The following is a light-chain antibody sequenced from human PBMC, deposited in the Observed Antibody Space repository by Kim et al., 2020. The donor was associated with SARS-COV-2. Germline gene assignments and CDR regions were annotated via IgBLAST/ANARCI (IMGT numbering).Light chain of an antibody. CDR1: QSVSSY. J-gene: IGKJ2*03. V-gene: IGKV3-11*01. CDR3: QQRSDWPPGYS. Sequence: EIVLTQSPATLSLSPGERATLSCRASQSVSSYLAWYQQKPGQAPRLLIYDASNRATGIPARFSGSGSGTDFTLTISSLEPEDFAVYYCQQRSDWPPGYSWGQGTEGEIK. CDR2: DAS.